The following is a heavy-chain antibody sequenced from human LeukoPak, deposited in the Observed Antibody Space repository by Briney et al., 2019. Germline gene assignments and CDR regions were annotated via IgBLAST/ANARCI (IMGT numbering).Heavy chain of an antibody. CDR1: GFTLSSYS. D-gene: IGHD4-11*01. Sequence: GGSLRLSCAASGFTLSSYSMNWVRQAPGKGLEWVSSISSSSSYIYYADSVKGRFTISRDNAKNSLYLQMNSLRAEDTAVYYCARVTTVNAFDYWGQGTLVTVSS. CDR2: ISSSSSYI. CDR3: ARVTTVNAFDY. V-gene: IGHV3-21*01. J-gene: IGHJ4*02.